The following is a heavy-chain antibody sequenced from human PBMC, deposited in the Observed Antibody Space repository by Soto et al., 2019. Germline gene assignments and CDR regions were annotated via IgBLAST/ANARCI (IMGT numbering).Heavy chain of an antibody. CDR2: ISAYNGNT. V-gene: IGHV1-18*01. D-gene: IGHD3-3*01. Sequence: QVQLVQSGAEVKKPGASVKVSCKASGYTFTSYGISWVRQAPGQGLEWMGWISAYNGNTNYAQKLQGRVTMTTDTSTSTADMELRSLRSDDTAVYYCARALEWPIYYYGMDVWGQGTTVTVSS. CDR3: ARALEWPIYYYGMDV. CDR1: GYTFTSYG. J-gene: IGHJ6*02.